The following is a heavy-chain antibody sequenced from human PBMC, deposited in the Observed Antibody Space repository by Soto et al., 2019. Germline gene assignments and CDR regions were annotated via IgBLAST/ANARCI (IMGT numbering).Heavy chain of an antibody. V-gene: IGHV1-46*03. CDR3: GRDTRGSGSRFDY. CDR1: GYTFTSYY. Sequence: QVQLVQSGAEVKKPGASVKVSCKASGYTFTSYYMHWVRQAPGQGLEWIGIIDPIGGSTTYAQKFQGRVTMTRDTSTSTVYMEASSLTAEDTAVYYCGRDTRGSGSRFDYWGQGTLVTVSS. J-gene: IGHJ4*02. D-gene: IGHD3-10*01. CDR2: IDPIGGST.